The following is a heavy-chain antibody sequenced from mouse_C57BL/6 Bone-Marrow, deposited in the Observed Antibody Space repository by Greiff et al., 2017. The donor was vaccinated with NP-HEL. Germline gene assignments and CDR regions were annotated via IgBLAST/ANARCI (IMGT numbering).Heavy chain of an antibody. CDR2: INPNYGTT. D-gene: IGHD2-1*01. CDR1: GYSFTDYN. CDR3: ARYYGNSFYAMDY. Sequence: VQLKESGPELVKPGASVKISCKASGYSFTDYNMNWVKQSNGKSLEWIGVINPNYGTTSYNQKFKGKATLTVDQSSSTAYMQLNSLTSEDSAVYYCARYYGNSFYAMDYWGQGTSVTVSS. V-gene: IGHV1-39*01. J-gene: IGHJ4*01.